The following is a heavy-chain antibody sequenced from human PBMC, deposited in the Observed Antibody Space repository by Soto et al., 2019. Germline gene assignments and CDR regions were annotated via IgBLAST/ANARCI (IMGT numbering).Heavy chain of an antibody. D-gene: IGHD1-26*01. V-gene: IGHV3-23*01. Sequence: PGGSLRLSCAASGFTFSSYAMSWVRQAPGKGLEWVSAISGSGGSTYYADSVEGRFTISRDNSKNALYLQMNSLRAEGTAVYYCAKAQGIVGATANFQHWGQGTLVTVSS. CDR2: ISGSGGST. J-gene: IGHJ1*01. CDR1: GFTFSSYA. CDR3: AKAQGIVGATANFQH.